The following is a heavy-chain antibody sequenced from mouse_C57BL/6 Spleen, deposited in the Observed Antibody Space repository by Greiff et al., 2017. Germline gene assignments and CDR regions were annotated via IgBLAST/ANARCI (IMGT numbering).Heavy chain of an antibody. D-gene: IGHD1-1*01. CDR2: INYDGSST. Sequence: DVHLVESEGGLVQPGSSMKLSCTASGFTFSDYYMAWVRQVPEKGLEWVANINYDGSSTYYLDSLKSRFIISRDNAKNILYLQMSSLKSEDTATYYCARAPLYGSFDYWGQGTTLTVSS. CDR1: GFTFSDYY. J-gene: IGHJ2*01. CDR3: ARAPLYGSFDY. V-gene: IGHV5-16*01.